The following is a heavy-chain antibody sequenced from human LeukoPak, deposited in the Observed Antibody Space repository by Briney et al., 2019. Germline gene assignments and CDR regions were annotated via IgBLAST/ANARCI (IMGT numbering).Heavy chain of an antibody. CDR3: ARMTSETTAFDI. D-gene: IGHD1-14*01. V-gene: IGHV3-30-3*01. CDR2: ISYDGSNK. CDR1: GFTFSSYA. J-gene: IGHJ3*02. Sequence: GRSLRLSCAASGFTFSSYAMHWVRQAPGKGLEWVAVISYDGSNKYYADSVKGRFTISRDNSKNTLYLQMNSLRAEDTAVYYCARMTSETTAFDIWGQGTMVTVSS.